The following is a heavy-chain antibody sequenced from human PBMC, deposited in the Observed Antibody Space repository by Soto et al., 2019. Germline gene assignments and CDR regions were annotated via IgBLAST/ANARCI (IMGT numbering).Heavy chain of an antibody. CDR3: VRGRKEYDSPPDY. CDR1: GFSFSNYA. D-gene: IGHD3-22*01. Sequence: EVQLLESGGGLVQPGGSLRLSCAASGFSFSNYAMSWVRQAPGKGLEWVSTISGSGNSTYYADSVKGRFTISRDNSKNTLYLQMNSLRAEDTAVHYCVRGRKEYDSPPDYWGQGTLVTVSS. J-gene: IGHJ4*02. CDR2: ISGSGNST. V-gene: IGHV3-23*01.